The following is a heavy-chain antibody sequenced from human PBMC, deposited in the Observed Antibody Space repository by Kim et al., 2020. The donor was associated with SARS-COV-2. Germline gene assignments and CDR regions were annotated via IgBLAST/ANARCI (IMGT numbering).Heavy chain of an antibody. CDR1: GFTFSSYG. V-gene: IGHV3-30*03. Sequence: GGSLRLSCAASGFTFSSYGMHWVRQAPGKGLEWVAFISYDGSNKYYADSVKGRFTISRENSKNTLYLQMNSLKAEDTAVYYCAIDSYIGGDSPRLNDYDGMDVWGQGTMVTVSS. CDR2: ISYDGSNK. CDR3: AIDSYIGGDSPRLNDYDGMDV. J-gene: IGHJ6*02. D-gene: IGHD5-12*01.